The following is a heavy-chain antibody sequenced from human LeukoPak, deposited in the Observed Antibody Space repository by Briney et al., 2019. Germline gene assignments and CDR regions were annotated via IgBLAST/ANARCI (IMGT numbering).Heavy chain of an antibody. J-gene: IGHJ6*03. CDR3: ARDHIGGYIFMDV. CDR2: IYIPGNT. Sequence: GGSLRLSCAASGSTLSTNYMTWVRQVPGKGREWVSVIYIPGNTYYTDSVKGRFTIFRDSSKNTLYLQMNSLRPEDTAVYYCARDHIGGYIFMDVWGKGTTVTVSS. CDR1: GSTLSTNY. V-gene: IGHV3-66*03. D-gene: IGHD3-16*02.